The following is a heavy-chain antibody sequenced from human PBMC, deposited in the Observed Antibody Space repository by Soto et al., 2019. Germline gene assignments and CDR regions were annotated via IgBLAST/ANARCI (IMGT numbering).Heavy chain of an antibody. J-gene: IGHJ4*02. D-gene: IGHD2-15*01. Sequence: QVQLVESGGGVVQPGRSLRLSCAASGFTFSSYGMHWVHQAPGKGLEWVAVIWYDGSNKYYADSVKGRFTISRDNSKNTLVLQMDILGAEDTAVDYWARGGYCSGGSCYSRGNDFWGQGTLVTVSS. CDR3: ARGGYCSGGSCYSRGNDF. V-gene: IGHV3-33*01. CDR1: GFTFSSYG. CDR2: IWYDGSNK.